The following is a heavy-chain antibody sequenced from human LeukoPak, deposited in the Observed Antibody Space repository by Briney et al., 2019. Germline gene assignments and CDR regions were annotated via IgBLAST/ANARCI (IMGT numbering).Heavy chain of an antibody. V-gene: IGHV3-23*01. CDR3: VTSWIRQQRDH. CDR2: ISGSDGST. D-gene: IGHD5-12*01. CDR1: GFTFSSYA. J-gene: IGHJ4*02. Sequence: GGSLRLSCAASGFTFSSYAMSWVRQAPGKELEWVSVISGSDGSTYYADSVKGRFTISRDNAKQSLYLQMDTVTAEDTAVYYCVTSWIRQQRDHWGQGTLVTVSS.